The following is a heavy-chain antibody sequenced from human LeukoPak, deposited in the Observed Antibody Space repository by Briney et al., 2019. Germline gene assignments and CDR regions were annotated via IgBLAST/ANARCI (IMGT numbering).Heavy chain of an antibody. D-gene: IGHD3-22*01. CDR3: ARAYYDSSGFFDY. V-gene: IGHV4-61*02. CDR1: GGSISSGSYY. CDR2: IYTSGST. J-gene: IGHJ4*02. Sequence: SETLSLTCTVSGGSISSGSYYWSWIRQPAGKGLEWIGRIYTSGSTNYNPSLKSRVTISVDTSKNQFSLKLSSVTAADTAAYYCARAYYDSSGFFDYWGQGTLVTVSS.